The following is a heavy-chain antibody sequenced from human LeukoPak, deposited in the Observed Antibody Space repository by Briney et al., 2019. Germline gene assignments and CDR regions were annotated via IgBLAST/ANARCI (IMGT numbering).Heavy chain of an antibody. J-gene: IGHJ5*02. CDR2: INHSGST. V-gene: IGHV4-34*01. CDR1: GGSFSGYY. CDR3: ARGRAGALSITMIWRWFDP. Sequence: SETLSLTCAVYGGSFSGYYWSWIRQPPGKGLEWIGEINHSGSTNYNPSLKSRVTISVDTSKNQFSLKLSSVTAADTAVYYCARGRAGALSITMIWRWFDPWGQGILVTVSS. D-gene: IGHD3-22*01.